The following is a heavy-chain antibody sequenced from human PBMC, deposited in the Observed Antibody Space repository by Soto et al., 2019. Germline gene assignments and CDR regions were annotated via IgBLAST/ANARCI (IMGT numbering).Heavy chain of an antibody. CDR1: GYTFTSYS. CDR2: TNPGNRNI. J-gene: IGHJ4*02. D-gene: IGHD3-16*01. V-gene: IGHV1-3*01. Sequence: ASVKVSCKASGYTFTSYSLHWVRQAPGQRLEWMGWTNPGNRNIKYSQKFQGRITITRDTSASTAYMELSSLRSEDTAVYYCAREIVTYYDYVWGSYGLGYWGQGTLVTVSS. CDR3: AREIVTYYDYVWGSYGLGY.